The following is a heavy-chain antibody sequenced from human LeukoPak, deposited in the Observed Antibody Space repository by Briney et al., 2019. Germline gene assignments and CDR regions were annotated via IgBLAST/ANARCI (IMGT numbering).Heavy chain of an antibody. D-gene: IGHD3-22*01. Sequence: ASVKVSCKASGYTFTSYGISWVQQAPGQGLEWMGWISAYNGNTNYAQKLQGRVTMTTDTSTSTAYMELRSLRCDDTAVYYCAREWDDSSGYYQFDYWGQGTLVTVSS. V-gene: IGHV1-18*01. J-gene: IGHJ4*02. CDR1: GYTFTSYG. CDR3: AREWDDSSGYYQFDY. CDR2: ISAYNGNT.